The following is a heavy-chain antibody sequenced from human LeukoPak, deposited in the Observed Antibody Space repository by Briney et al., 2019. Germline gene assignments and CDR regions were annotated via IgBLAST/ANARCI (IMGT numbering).Heavy chain of an antibody. V-gene: IGHV2-70*01. CDR3: ARIKRGWEYFDY. Sequence: ESGPTLVNPTQTLTLTCTFSGFSLSTSGMCVSRIRQPPGKALEWLALIDWDDDKYYSTSLKTRLTISKDTSKNQVVLTMTNMDPVDTATYYCARIKRGWEYFDYWGQGTLVTVSS. CDR2: IDWDDDK. CDR1: GFSLSTSGMC. J-gene: IGHJ4*02. D-gene: IGHD6-19*01.